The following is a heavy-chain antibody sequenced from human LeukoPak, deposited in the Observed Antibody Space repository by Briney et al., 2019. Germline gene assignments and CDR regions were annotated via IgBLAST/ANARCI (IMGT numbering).Heavy chain of an antibody. V-gene: IGHV3-30*04. CDR2: ISSDGSSK. CDR1: GFTFTSHF. D-gene: IGHD6-13*01. Sequence: GGSLRLSFVASGFTFTSHFLHWVRQAPGKGLEWLAVISSDGSSKHYADSVKGRFTISRDNSKNTLYLQMNSLRAEDTAVYYCARERIAAAGTAYYYMDVWGKGTTVTVSS. J-gene: IGHJ6*03. CDR3: ARERIAAAGTAYYYMDV.